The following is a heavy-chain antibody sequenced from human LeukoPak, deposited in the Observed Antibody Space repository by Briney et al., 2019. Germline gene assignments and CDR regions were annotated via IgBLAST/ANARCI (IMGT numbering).Heavy chain of an antibody. CDR2: ISVGGGDT. CDR1: GFIFSSYV. V-gene: IGHV3-23*01. D-gene: IGHD2-21*01. J-gene: IGHJ4*02. Sequence: GGSLGLSCEASGFIFSSYVMGWVRLAPGKGLEWVSSISVGGGDTFTADSVKGRFTITRENSKNTLYLQMMGLRVEDTAIYYCAKLNLGEMAYFDSWGQGILVTVSS. CDR3: AKLNLGEMAYFDS.